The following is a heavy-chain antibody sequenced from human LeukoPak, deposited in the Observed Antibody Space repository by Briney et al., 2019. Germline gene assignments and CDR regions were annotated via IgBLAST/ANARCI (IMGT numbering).Heavy chain of an antibody. V-gene: IGHV3-48*01. D-gene: IGHD5-18*01. CDR3: AKGAAEGYSHGFGLDY. CDR1: GFTFSSYS. J-gene: IGHJ4*02. Sequence: PGGSLRLSCAASGFTFSSYSMNWVRQAPGKGLEWVSYISSSSSTIYYADSVKGRFTISRDNAKNSLYLQMNSLRAEDTAVYYCAKGAAEGYSHGFGLDYWGQGTLVTVSS. CDR2: ISSSSSTI.